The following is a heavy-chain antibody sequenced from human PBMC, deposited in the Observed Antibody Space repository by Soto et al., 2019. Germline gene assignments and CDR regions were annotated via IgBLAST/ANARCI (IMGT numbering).Heavy chain of an antibody. J-gene: IGHJ4*02. CDR2: IIPLFGSP. V-gene: IGHV1-69*01. D-gene: IGHD2-21*01. CDR3: AWTLAFCGGNCYLPNFDT. CDR1: GGTFTNYD. Sequence: QVQLVQSGTEVQKPGSSVKLSCKTSGGTFTNYDISWVRQAPGQGLEWMGGIIPLFGSPHYSPKFEGRVTIPPDEVSTTAHLELSSLRFDDTAVYFCAWTLAFCGGNCYLPNFDTWGQGTLVIVSS.